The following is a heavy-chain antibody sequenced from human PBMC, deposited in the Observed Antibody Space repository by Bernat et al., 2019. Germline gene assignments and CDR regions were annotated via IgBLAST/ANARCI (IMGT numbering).Heavy chain of an antibody. CDR3: ATITNYVNDY. J-gene: IGHJ4*02. CDR1: GFTFSDYY. V-gene: IGHV3-11*06. CDR2: ISSSSDYT. Sequence: QVQLVESGGGLVKPGGSLRLSCAASGFTFSDYYMSWIRQAPGKGLEWVSYISSSSDYTNYADSVKGRFTISRDNAKNSLYLQMNSLRADDTAVYYCATITNYVNDYWGQGTLVTVSS. D-gene: IGHD4/OR15-4a*01.